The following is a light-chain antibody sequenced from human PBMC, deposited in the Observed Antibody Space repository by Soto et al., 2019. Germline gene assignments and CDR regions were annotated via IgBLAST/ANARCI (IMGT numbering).Light chain of an antibody. J-gene: IGLJ1*01. Sequence: QSVLTQPASVSGSPGQSITISCTGASSDVGRYNYVSWYQLHPGKAPKLIIYEVSNRSSGVSNRFSGSKSGNTASLTISGLRAEDEADYYCNSYTSSTAYVFGTGTKVTVL. CDR2: EVS. CDR3: NSYTSSTAYV. V-gene: IGLV2-14*01. CDR1: SSDVGRYNY.